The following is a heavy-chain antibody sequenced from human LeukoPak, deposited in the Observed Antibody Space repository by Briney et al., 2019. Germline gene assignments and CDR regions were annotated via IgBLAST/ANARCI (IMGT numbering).Heavy chain of an antibody. CDR2: IIPIFDTA. J-gene: IGHJ4*02. Sequence: SVKVSCKASGDTFSTYAISWVRQAPGQGLEWIGGIIPIFDTANYAQNFQGRVTITADKSTSTAYMELSSLRSEDTAVYYCARGIVGATGFDYWGQGTLVTVSS. V-gene: IGHV1-69*06. CDR1: GDTFSTYA. CDR3: ARGIVGATGFDY. D-gene: IGHD1-26*01.